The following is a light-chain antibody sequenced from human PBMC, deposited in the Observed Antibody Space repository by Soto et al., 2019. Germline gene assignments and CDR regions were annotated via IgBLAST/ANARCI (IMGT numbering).Light chain of an antibody. CDR1: SSDVGGYNY. J-gene: IGLJ2*01. Sequence: QSVLTQPASVSGSPGQSITISCTGTSSDVGGYNYVSWFQQHPGKAPKLIVYEVTNRPSGVSNRFSGSKSGSTASLTISGLQAEDEADYYCSSYTASSTLVVFGGGTKVTVL. CDR2: EVT. V-gene: IGLV2-14*01. CDR3: SSYTASSTLVV.